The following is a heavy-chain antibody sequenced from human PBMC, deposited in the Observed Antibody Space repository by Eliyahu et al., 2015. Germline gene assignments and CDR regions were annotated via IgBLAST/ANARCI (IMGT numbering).Heavy chain of an antibody. Sequence: SGAEVKKPGASVRVSCKVSGYTLTELSMHWVRQAPGKGLEWMGGFDPEDGETIYAQNFQGRVTMTEDTSTDTAYMELSSLRFEDTAVYYCAKDAYTSGWYGAPGYYYYGMDVWGQGTTVTVSS. CDR3: AKDAYTSGWYGAPGYYYYGMDV. J-gene: IGHJ6*02. V-gene: IGHV1-24*01. CDR1: GYTLTELS. CDR2: FDPEDGET. D-gene: IGHD6-19*01.